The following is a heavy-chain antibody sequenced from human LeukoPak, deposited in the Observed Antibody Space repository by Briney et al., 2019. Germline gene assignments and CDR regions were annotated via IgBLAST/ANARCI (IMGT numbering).Heavy chain of an antibody. CDR3: ARASGSYSAFDY. CDR2: ISAGNGNT. D-gene: IGHD1-26*01. CDR1: GYTFTSYA. J-gene: IGHJ4*02. V-gene: IGHV1-3*01. Sequence: GASVKVSCKASGYTFTSYAIHWVRQAPGQRLEWMGWISAGNGNTKYSQNFQGRVTFISNTSATTAFMELSSLRSEDAAVYYCARASGSYSAFDYWGQGTLVTVSS.